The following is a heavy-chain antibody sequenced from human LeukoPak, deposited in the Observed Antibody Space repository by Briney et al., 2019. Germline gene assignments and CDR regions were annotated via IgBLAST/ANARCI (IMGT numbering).Heavy chain of an antibody. CDR3: AKYLAVGGFDY. J-gene: IGHJ4*02. D-gene: IGHD6-19*01. V-gene: IGHV3-21*01. Sequence: GGSLRISCAASGFTFSSYSMNWVRQAPGKGLEWVSCISSHSDYIYYADSVRGRLTISRDNAKNSLYLQMDSLRAEDTAVYYCAKYLAVGGFDYWGQGTLVTVSS. CDR2: ISSHSDYI. CDR1: GFTFSSYS.